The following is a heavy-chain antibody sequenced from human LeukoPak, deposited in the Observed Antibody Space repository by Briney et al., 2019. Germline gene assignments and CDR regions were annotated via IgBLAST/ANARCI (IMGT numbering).Heavy chain of an antibody. CDR1: GYTFTSYA. Sequence: SVKVSCKASGYTFTSYAISWVRQAPGQGLEWMGRIIPIFGTANYAQKFQGRVTITTDESTSTAYMELSSLRSEDTAVYYCARDLPVGARRYYWYFDLWGRGTLVTVSS. CDR2: IIPIFGTA. J-gene: IGHJ2*01. V-gene: IGHV1-69*05. CDR3: ARDLPVGARRYYWYFDL. D-gene: IGHD1-26*01.